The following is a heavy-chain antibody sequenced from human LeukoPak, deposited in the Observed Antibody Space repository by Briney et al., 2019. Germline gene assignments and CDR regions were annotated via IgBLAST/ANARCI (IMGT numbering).Heavy chain of an antibody. CDR3: PRVGGGYGDYVSWFDP. Sequence: ASVKVSCKASGYTFTSYGISWVRQAPGQGLEWMGWISAYNGNTNYAQELQGRVTMTTDTSTSTAYMELRSLRSDDTAVYYCPRVGGGYGDYVSWFDPWGQGTLVTVSS. D-gene: IGHD4-17*01. CDR1: GYTFTSYG. J-gene: IGHJ5*02. CDR2: ISAYNGNT. V-gene: IGHV1-18*01.